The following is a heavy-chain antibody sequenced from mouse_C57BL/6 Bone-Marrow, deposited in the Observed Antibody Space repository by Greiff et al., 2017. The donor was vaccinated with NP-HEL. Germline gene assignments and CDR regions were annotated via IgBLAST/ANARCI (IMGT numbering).Heavy chain of an antibody. D-gene: IGHD3-2*01. V-gene: IGHV5-17*01. CDR1: GFTFSDYG. J-gene: IGHJ3*01. CDR2: ISSGSSTI. CDR3: ARGQLAY. Sequence: EVKLVESGGGLVKPGGSLKLSCAASGFTFSDYGMHWVRQAPEKGLEWVAYISSGSSTIYYADTVKGRFTISRDNAKNTLFLQMTSLRSEDTAMYYCARGQLAYWGQGTLVTVSA.